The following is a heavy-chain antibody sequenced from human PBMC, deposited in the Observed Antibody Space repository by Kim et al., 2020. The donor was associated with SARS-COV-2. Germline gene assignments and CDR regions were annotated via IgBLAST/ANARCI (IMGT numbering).Heavy chain of an antibody. CDR1: GYTFTSYA. CDR2: INAGNGNT. V-gene: IGHV1-3*01. CDR3: ARDQGPHYSSSFGWFDP. J-gene: IGHJ5*02. D-gene: IGHD6-13*01. Sequence: ASVKVSCKASGYTFTSYAMHWVRQAPGQRLEWMGWINAGNGNTKYSQKFQGRVTITRDTSASTAYMELSSLRSEDTAVYYCARDQGPHYSSSFGWFDPWGQGTLVTVSS.